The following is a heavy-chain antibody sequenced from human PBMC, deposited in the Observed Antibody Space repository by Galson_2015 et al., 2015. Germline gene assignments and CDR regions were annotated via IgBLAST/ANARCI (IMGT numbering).Heavy chain of an antibody. CDR2: IITIFGTA. CDR3: ARDFWSGLVGGWAFDI. D-gene: IGHD3-3*01. Sequence: SVKASCKASGGTFSSYAISWVRQAPGQGLEWMGGIITIFGTANYAQKFQGRVTITADESTSTAYMELSSLRSEDTAVYHCARDFWSGLVGGWAFDIWGQGTMVTVSS. J-gene: IGHJ3*02. V-gene: IGHV1-69*13. CDR1: GGTFSSYA.